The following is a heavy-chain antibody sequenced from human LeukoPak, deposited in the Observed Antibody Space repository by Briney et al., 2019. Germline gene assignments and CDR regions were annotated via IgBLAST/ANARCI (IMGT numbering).Heavy chain of an antibody. V-gene: IGHV3-48*02. D-gene: IGHD1-26*01. CDR1: GFTFSNSN. Sequence: VGSLRLSCAASGFTFSNSNMHWVRQAPGKGLEWVSFISVTSTAIYYADSAKGRFAISRDIARKSLYLQMNSLRDEDTAVYYCARGGGRSYSDAFDIWGQGRVLTVSS. CDR2: ISVTSTAI. CDR3: ARGGGRSYSDAFDI. J-gene: IGHJ3*02.